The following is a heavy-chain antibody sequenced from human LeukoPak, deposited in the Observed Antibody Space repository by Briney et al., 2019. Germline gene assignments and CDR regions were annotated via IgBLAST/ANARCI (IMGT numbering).Heavy chain of an antibody. Sequence: PSETLSLTCTVSGGSVSSGSYYWSWIRQPPGKGLEWIGYLYYSGTTNYNPSLKSRVTISVDTSKNQFSLNLTSVTAADTAVYYCAREVRQAYCGGDCYSGFGAFDIWGQGTMVTVSS. CDR2: LYYSGTT. CDR3: AREVRQAYCGGDCYSGFGAFDI. J-gene: IGHJ3*02. V-gene: IGHV4-61*01. D-gene: IGHD2-21*02. CDR1: GGSVSSGSYY.